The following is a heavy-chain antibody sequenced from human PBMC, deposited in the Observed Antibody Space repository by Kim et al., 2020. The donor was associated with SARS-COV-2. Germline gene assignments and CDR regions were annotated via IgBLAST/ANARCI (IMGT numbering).Heavy chain of an antibody. Sequence: ADSVKGRFTNSTDNSKNMMYLQMNSLRAEDTAVYYCTRDPDYSKGASFDYWGQGTLVTVSS. J-gene: IGHJ4*02. CDR3: TRDPDYSKGASFDY. D-gene: IGHD4-4*01. V-gene: IGHV3-74*01.